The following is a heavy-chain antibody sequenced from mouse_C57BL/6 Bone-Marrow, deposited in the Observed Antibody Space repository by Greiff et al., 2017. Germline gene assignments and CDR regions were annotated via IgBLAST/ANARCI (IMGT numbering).Heavy chain of an antibody. Sequence: EVKVVESGGDLVKPGGSLKLSCAASGFTFSSYGMSWVRQTPDKRLEWVATISSGGSYTYYPDSVKGRFTISRDNAKNTLYLQMSSLKSEDTAMYYCARQGYGSSFDYWGQGTTRTVSS. J-gene: IGHJ2*01. CDR1: GFTFSSYG. CDR3: ARQGYGSSFDY. CDR2: ISSGGSYT. V-gene: IGHV5-6*01. D-gene: IGHD1-1*01.